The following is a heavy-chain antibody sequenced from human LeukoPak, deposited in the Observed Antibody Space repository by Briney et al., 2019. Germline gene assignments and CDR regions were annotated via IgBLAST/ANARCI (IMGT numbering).Heavy chain of an antibody. J-gene: IGHJ6*02. V-gene: IGHV4-31*02. Sequence: NWVRQAPGKGLEWIGYIYYSGSTYYNPSLKSRVTISVDTSKNQFSLKLSSVTAADTAVYYCARDTVTTLAYGMDVWGQGTTVTVSS. CDR3: ARDTVTTLAYGMDV. D-gene: IGHD4-17*01. CDR2: IYYSGST.